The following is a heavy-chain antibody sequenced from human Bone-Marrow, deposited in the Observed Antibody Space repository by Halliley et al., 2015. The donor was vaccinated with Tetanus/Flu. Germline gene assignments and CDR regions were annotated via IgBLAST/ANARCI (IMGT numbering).Heavy chain of an antibody. D-gene: IGHD1-20*01. Sequence: MGVIYPGDSDTRYSPTFQGQVPISADKSAATAYLQWSSLKASDTAIYYCARKYITGAFGVFEYWGQGTLVTVPS. J-gene: IGHJ4*02. CDR2: IYPGDSDT. CDR3: ARKYITGAFGVFEY. V-gene: IGHV5-51*01.